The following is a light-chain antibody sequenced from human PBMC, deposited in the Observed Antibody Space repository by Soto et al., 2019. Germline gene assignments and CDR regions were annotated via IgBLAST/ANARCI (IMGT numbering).Light chain of an antibody. CDR3: QQYNNWPPET. Sequence: EVVMTQSPATLSVSPGERVTFSCRASQSVTTNLAWYQHKPGQSPRLLISDASTGASGIPPRFSGSGSGTEFTLTIDRLQSADFAVYYCQQYNNWPPETFGQGTKVDIK. J-gene: IGKJ1*01. CDR2: DAS. CDR1: QSVTTN. V-gene: IGKV3-15*01.